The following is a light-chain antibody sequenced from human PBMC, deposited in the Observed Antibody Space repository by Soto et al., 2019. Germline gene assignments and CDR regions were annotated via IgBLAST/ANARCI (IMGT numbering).Light chain of an antibody. CDR2: SAS. Sequence: DIQMTQSPSSLSASVGDSVTITCRTSQHVDRYLSWYQQIPGRAPKLLIYSASSLVSGVPPRFRGSASGTEFTLSISSLQREDFATYFCQQSSNIPWTFGRGTKVDIX. CDR1: QHVDRY. CDR3: QQSSNIPWT. J-gene: IGKJ1*01. V-gene: IGKV1-39*01.